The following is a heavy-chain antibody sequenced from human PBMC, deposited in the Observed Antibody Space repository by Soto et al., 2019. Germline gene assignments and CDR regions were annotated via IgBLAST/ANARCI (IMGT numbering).Heavy chain of an antibody. CDR3: AKGRRITIFGVVTLFDY. J-gene: IGHJ4*02. CDR1: GFTFSSYA. V-gene: IGHV3-23*01. CDR2: ISGSGGST. D-gene: IGHD3-3*01. Sequence: HPGGSLRLSCAASGFTFSSYAMSWVRQAPGKGLEWVSAISGSGGSTYYADSVKGRFTISRDNSKNTLYLQMNSLRAEDTAVYYCAKGRRITIFGVVTLFDYWGQGTLVTVSS.